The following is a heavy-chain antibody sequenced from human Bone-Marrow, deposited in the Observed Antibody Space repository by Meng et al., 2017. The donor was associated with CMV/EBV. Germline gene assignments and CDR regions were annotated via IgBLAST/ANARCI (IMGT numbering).Heavy chain of an antibody. D-gene: IGHD1-26*01. V-gene: IGHV4-34*01. Sequence: GSLRLSCAASGFTFSSYEMNWVRQPPGKGLEWIGEINHSGSTNYNPSLKSRVTISVDTSKNQFSLKLSSVTAADTAVYYCARGRRWELLENRFDYWGQGTLVTVSS. CDR2: INHSGST. J-gene: IGHJ4*02. CDR3: ARGRRWELLENRFDY. CDR1: GFTFSSYE.